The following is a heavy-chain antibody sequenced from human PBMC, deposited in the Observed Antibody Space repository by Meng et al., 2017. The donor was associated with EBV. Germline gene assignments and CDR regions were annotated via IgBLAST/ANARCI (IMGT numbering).Heavy chain of an antibody. CDR1: GFSLSTSGVG. CDR2: IYWDDDK. J-gene: IGHJ4*02. CDR3: AHSRVGATEFDY. V-gene: IGHV2-5*02. D-gene: IGHD1-26*01. Sequence: QITLKESGPTRVKPPQTLTLTCTCSGFSLSTSGVGVGWIRQPPGKALEWLALIYWDDDKRYSPSLKSRLTITKDTSKNQVVLTMTNMDPVDTATYYCAHSRVGATEFDYWGQGTLVTVSS.